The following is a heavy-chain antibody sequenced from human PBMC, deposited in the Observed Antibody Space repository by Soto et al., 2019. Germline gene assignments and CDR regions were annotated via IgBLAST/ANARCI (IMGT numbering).Heavy chain of an antibody. D-gene: IGHD2-2*01. CDR1: GGTFGSYA. CDR3: ARSQGSSTSLEIYYYYYYGMDV. J-gene: IGHJ6*02. V-gene: IGHV1-69*01. CDR2: IIPIPGTA. Sequence: QVQLVQSGAEVKKPGSSVKVSCKASGGTFGSYAISWVRQAPGQGLEWRGGIIPIPGTANYAHKFQGRVTIAADETTSTAYMELSSLRSEDTAVYYCARSQGSSTSLEIYYYYYYGMDVWGQGTTVTVYS.